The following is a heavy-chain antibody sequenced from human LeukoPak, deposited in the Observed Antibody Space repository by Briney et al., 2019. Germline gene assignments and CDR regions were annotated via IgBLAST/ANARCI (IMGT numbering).Heavy chain of an antibody. D-gene: IGHD3-22*01. Sequence: SETLSLTCTVSGGSISSYYWSWIRQPPGKGLEWIGYIYYSGSTNYNPSLKSRVTISVDTSKNQFSLKLSSVTAADTAVYYCARGLGESYYYDSSGYALFDYWGQGTLVTVSS. CDR2: IYYSGST. V-gene: IGHV4-59*12. CDR3: ARGLGESYYYDSSGYALFDY. CDR1: GGSISSYY. J-gene: IGHJ4*02.